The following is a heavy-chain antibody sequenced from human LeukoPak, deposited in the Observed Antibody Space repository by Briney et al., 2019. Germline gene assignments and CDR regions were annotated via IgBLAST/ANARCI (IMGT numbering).Heavy chain of an antibody. CDR1: GYSISSGYY. J-gene: IGHJ4*02. CDR2: IYYSGNT. D-gene: IGHD3/OR15-3a*01. CDR3: ARQTGSGLFILP. Sequence: SSETLSLTCTVSGYSISSGYYWGWIRQPPGKGLEWIGSIYYSGNTYYNASLKSQVSISIDTSKNQFSLRLTSVTAADTAVYYCARQTGSGLFILPGGQGTLVTVSS. V-gene: IGHV4-38-2*02.